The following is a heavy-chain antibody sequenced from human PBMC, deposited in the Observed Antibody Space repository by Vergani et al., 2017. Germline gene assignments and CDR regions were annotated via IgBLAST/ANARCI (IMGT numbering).Heavy chain of an antibody. V-gene: IGHV3-30*03. Sequence: VQLVESGGGLVQPGGSLRLSCAASGFTFSSYGMHWVRQAPGKGLEWVAVISYDGSNKYYADSVKGRFTISRDNSKNTLYLQMNSLRAEDTAVYYCARDPSGGHYYYYMDVWGKGTTVTVSS. CDR3: ARDPSGGHYYYYMDV. D-gene: IGHD3-10*01. CDR2: ISYDGSNK. CDR1: GFTFSSYG. J-gene: IGHJ6*03.